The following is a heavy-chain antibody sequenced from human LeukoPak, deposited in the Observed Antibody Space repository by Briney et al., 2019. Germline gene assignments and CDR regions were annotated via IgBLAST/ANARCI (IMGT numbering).Heavy chain of an antibody. V-gene: IGHV4-61*01. Sequence: SETLSLTCTVSGGSISSGSYYWSWIRQPPGKGLEWIGYIYYSGSTNYNPSLKSRVTISVDTSKNQFSLKLSSVTAADTAVYYCAREGLPSLLWFGELSWVYRYYMDVWGKGTTVTISS. CDR2: IYYSGST. CDR3: AREGLPSLLWFGELSWVYRYYMDV. CDR1: GGSISSGSYY. D-gene: IGHD3-10*01. J-gene: IGHJ6*03.